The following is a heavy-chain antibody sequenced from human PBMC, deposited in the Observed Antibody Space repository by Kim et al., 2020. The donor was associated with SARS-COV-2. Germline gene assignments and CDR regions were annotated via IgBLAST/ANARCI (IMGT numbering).Heavy chain of an antibody. Sequence: GGSLRLSCAASGFSFTSYAMSWVRQAPGKGLEWVSSISGSGRTTNYADSVKGRFTLSRDESQNTLFLQMNGLRAEDTAVYFCAKGSSWWGDFYFDNWGQGTLVTVSS. D-gene: IGHD6-13*01. CDR2: ISGSGRTT. CDR3: AKGSSWWGDFYFDN. J-gene: IGHJ4*02. V-gene: IGHV3-23*01. CDR1: GFSFTSYA.